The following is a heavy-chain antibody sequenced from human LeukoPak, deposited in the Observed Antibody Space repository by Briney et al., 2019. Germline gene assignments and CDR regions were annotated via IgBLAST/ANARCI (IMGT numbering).Heavy chain of an antibody. CDR2: FDPEDGET. J-gene: IGHJ3*02. V-gene: IGHV1-24*01. D-gene: IGHD3-3*01. CDR1: GYTLTELS. Sequence: ASVKVSCKVSGYTLTELSMHWVRQAPGKGLEWMGGFDPEDGETIYAQKFQGRVTMTEDTSTDTAYMELSSLRSEDTAVHYCAKSRFLEWLGAFDIWGQGTMVTVSS. CDR3: AKSRFLEWLGAFDI.